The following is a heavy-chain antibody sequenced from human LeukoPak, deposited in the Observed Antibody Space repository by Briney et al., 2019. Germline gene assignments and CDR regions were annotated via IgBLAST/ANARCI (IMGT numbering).Heavy chain of an antibody. CDR3: ARPAAAGTPYYFDY. J-gene: IGHJ4*02. CDR1: GYSVTSYW. CDR2: IYPGDSES. V-gene: IGHV5-51*01. D-gene: IGHD6-13*01. Sequence: GESLKISCKGSGYSVTSYWIGWVRQMPGKGLEWMGIIYPGDSESRYSPSSQGQVTISADKSISTAYLQWSSLKASDTAMYYCARPAAAGTPYYFDYWGQGTLVTVSS.